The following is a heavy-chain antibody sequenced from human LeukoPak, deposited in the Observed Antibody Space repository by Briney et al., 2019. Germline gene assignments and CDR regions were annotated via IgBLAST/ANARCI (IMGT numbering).Heavy chain of an antibody. J-gene: IGHJ4*02. V-gene: IGHV3-74*01. CDR1: GFTFSSYW. Sequence: GGSLRLSCAASGFTFSSYWMHWVRQAPGKGLVWVSRINTDGSGTGYADSVKGRFTISRDNAKNTLYLRMNSLRAEDTAVYYCARDLAFSSSSDRHWGLGTLVTVSS. CDR2: INTDGSGT. D-gene: IGHD6-6*01. CDR3: ARDLAFSSSSDRH.